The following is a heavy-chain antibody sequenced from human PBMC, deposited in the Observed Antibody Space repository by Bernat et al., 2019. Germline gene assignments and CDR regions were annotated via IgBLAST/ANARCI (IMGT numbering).Heavy chain of an antibody. D-gene: IGHD3-22*01. V-gene: IGHV3-7*01. CDR1: GFTFSSYW. Sequence: EVQLVESGGGLVQPGGSLRLSCAASGFTFSSYWMSWVRQAPGKGLEWVANIKQDGSEKYYVDSVKGRFTISRDNAKNSLYLQMNSLRAEDTAVYYCARDQYYYDSSGYYHWGQGTLVTVSS. J-gene: IGHJ5*02. CDR2: IKQDGSEK. CDR3: ARDQYYYDSSGYYH.